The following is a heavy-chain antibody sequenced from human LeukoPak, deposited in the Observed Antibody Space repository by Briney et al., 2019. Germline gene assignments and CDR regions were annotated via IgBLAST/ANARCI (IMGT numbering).Heavy chain of an antibody. CDR1: GGSISSGIYY. J-gene: IGHJ4*02. CDR2: IYYSGST. CDR3: ARGRGDY. Sequence: SETLSLTCTVSGGSISSGIYYWSWIRQHPGKGLEWIGYIYYSGSTYYNPSLKSRVIISVDTSKNQFSLNLSSVTAADTAVYYCARGRGDYWGQGTLVTVSS. D-gene: IGHD3-10*01. V-gene: IGHV4-31*03.